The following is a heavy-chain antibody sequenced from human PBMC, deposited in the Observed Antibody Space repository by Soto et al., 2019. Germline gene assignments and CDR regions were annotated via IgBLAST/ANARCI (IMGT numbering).Heavy chain of an antibody. J-gene: IGHJ4*02. CDR2: ISGSGNYT. Sequence: SRRLPSTASGLAFSTHSMNWVRQAPGKGLEWVSSISGSGNYTHYADFLRGRFTISRDNAKTSLYLQMNSLRAEDTAVYYCAREGINNYNEYYRDSWGQGTVVTGSS. V-gene: IGHV3-21*01. CDR3: AREGINNYNEYYRDS. D-gene: IGHD4-4*01. CDR1: GLAFSTHS.